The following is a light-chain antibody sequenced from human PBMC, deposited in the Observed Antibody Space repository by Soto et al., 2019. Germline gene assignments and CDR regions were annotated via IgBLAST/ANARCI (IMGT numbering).Light chain of an antibody. CDR1: SSDVGSYNL. V-gene: IGLV2-23*01. CDR2: EDN. CDR3: CAFVRSNALL. J-gene: IGLJ2*01. Sequence: QSALTQPASVSGSPGQSITISFTGTSSDVGSYNLVSWYQHHPGKAPKFIIYEDNKRPSGVSNRFSGSKSGNTASLTISGLQAEDEADYYCCAFVRSNALLFGGGTKRTVL.